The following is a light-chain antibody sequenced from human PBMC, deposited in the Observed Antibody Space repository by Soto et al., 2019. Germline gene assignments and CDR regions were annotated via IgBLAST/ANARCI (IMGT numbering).Light chain of an antibody. Sequence: QSALTQPASVSGSPGQSITISCTGTNSDIGDSNYVSWYQQHPGKAPKLVIYDVSNRPSGVSNRFSGSKSANTASLTISGLQAEDEADYYCSSFRSSSTSYVFGTGTKVTVL. V-gene: IGLV2-14*03. J-gene: IGLJ1*01. CDR2: DVS. CDR1: NSDIGDSNY. CDR3: SSFRSSSTSYV.